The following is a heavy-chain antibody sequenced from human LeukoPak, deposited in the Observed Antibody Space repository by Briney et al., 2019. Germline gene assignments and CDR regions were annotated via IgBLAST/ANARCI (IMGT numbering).Heavy chain of an antibody. CDR2: IIPIFGTA. CDR3: ARAGVLVVTANAFDI. J-gene: IGHJ3*02. D-gene: IGHD2-21*02. CDR1: GYTFTSYG. V-gene: IGHV1-69*13. Sequence: ASVKVSCKASGYTFTSYGISWVRQAPGQGLEWMGGIIPIFGTANYAQKFQGRVTITADESTSTAYMELSSLRSEDTAVYYCARAGVLVVTANAFDIWGQGTMVTVSS.